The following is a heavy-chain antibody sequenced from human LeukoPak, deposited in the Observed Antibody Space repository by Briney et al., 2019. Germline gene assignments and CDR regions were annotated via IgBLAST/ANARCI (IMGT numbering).Heavy chain of an antibody. CDR3: ARDSYYDFWGSPRGSFEY. D-gene: IGHD3-3*01. CDR1: DGSISSGGYS. Sequence: SETLSLTCAVSDGSISSGGYSWSWIRQPPGKGLEWIGYIYYSGSTYYNPSLKSRLTISVDKSKNQFSLKLTSVTAADTAVYYCARDSYYDFWGSPRGSFEYWGQGILVTVSS. CDR2: IYYSGST. V-gene: IGHV4-30-4*07. J-gene: IGHJ4*02.